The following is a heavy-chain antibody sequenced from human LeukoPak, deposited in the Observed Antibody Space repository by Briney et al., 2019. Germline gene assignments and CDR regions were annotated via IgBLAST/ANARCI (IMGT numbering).Heavy chain of an antibody. CDR2: ISGSGGGT. CDR1: GITLSNYG. V-gene: IGHV3-23*01. Sequence: GESLRLSCAVSGITLSNYGMSWVRQAPGKGLEWVAGISGSGGGTYYADSVKGRFTISRDNPKNTLYLQMNSLRAEDTAVYFCAKRGVVIRVILVGFHKEAYYFDSWGQGALVTVSS. J-gene: IGHJ4*02. D-gene: IGHD3-22*01. CDR3: AKRGVVIRVILVGFHKEAYYFDS.